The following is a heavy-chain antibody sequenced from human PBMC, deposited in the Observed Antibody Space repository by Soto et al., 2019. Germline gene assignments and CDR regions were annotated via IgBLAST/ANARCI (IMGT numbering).Heavy chain of an antibody. CDR1: GYVFTGYY. CDR3: VRYYHEGSASYGFEF. Sequence: QVHLVQSGAAVKKPGASVKVSCKASGYVFTGYYIHWVRQAPGQGLEWMGWIKPKSGGANIALKFQGWVTLPRETSISTTYMEVNRLTSNDTAVYYCVRYYHEGSASYGFEFWGQGTPVTVAS. V-gene: IGHV1-2*04. CDR2: IKPKSGGA. J-gene: IGHJ3*01. D-gene: IGHD3-22*01.